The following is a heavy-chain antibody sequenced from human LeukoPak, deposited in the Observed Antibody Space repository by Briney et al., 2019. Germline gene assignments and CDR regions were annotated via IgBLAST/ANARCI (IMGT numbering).Heavy chain of an antibody. CDR3: ARLVKWLDYFDY. CDR1: GFTVSNNY. V-gene: IGHV3-66*01. Sequence: GGSLRLSCAASGFTVSNNYMRWVRQAPGKGLEWVSLIYSGGSTYYADSVKGRFTISRDNSKNTLYLQMNSLRAEDTAVYYCARLVKWLDYFDYWGQGTLVTVSS. D-gene: IGHD6-19*01. CDR2: IYSGGST. J-gene: IGHJ4*02.